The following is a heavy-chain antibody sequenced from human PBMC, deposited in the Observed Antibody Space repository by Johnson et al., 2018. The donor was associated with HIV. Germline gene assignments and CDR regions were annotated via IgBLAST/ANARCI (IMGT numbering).Heavy chain of an antibody. CDR2: IFSVGNT. V-gene: IGHV3-66*01. CDR3: ARDSPRIVGEPDGFDI. J-gene: IGHJ3*02. D-gene: IGHD1-26*01. CDR1: GITVSSNY. Sequence: EQLVESGGGLVQPGGSLRLSCAASGITVSSNYMSWVRQAPGKGLEWVSLIFSVGNTSYADSVKGRFTIARDNAKNSLYLQRNSLRAEDTAVYYCARDSPRIVGEPDGFDIWGQGTMVTISS.